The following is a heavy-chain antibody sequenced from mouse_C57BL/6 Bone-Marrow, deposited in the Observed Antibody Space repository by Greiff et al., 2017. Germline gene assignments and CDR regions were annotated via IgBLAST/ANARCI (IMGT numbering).Heavy chain of an antibody. CDR2: IDPSDSYT. D-gene: IGHD1-1*01. V-gene: IGHV1-59*01. Sequence: QVQLQQPGAELVRPGTSVKLSCKASGYTFTRYWMHWVKQRPGQGLEWIGVIDPSDSYTNYNQKFNGKATLTVDTSSSTAYMQLRSLTSEDSAVYYCARDGSSYALDYGGQGTTLTVSS. CDR3: ARDGSSYALDY. CDR1: GYTFTRYW. J-gene: IGHJ2*01.